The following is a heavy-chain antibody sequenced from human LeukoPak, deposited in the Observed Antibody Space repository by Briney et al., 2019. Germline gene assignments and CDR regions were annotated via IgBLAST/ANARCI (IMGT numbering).Heavy chain of an antibody. D-gene: IGHD6-19*01. CDR1: GGSISSSNW. J-gene: IGHJ5*02. CDR2: IYHSGST. V-gene: IGHV4-4*02. CDR3: ARSVAVAAWFDP. Sequence: SETLSLTCAVPGGSISSSNWWSWVRQPPGKGLEWIGEIYHSGSTNYNPSLKSRVTISVDKSKNQFSLKLSSVTAADTAVYYCARSVAVAAWFDPWGQGTLVTVSS.